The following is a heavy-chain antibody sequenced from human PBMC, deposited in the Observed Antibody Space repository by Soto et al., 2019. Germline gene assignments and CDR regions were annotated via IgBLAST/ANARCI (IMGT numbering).Heavy chain of an antibody. D-gene: IGHD4-17*01. J-gene: IGHJ6*02. CDR3: ARDRFDYAYYYGMDV. Sequence: GSLRLSCAASGFTFSSYWMHWVRQAPGKGLVWVSRINSDGSSTSYADSVKGRFTISRDNAKNTLYLQMNSLRAEDTAVYYCARDRFDYAYYYGMDVWGQGTTVTVSS. V-gene: IGHV3-74*01. CDR2: INSDGSST. CDR1: GFTFSSYW.